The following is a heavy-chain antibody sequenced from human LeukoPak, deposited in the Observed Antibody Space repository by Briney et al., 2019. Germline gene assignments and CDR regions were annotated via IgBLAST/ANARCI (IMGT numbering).Heavy chain of an antibody. Sequence: GASVKVSCKASGYTFTSYDINWVRQATGQGLEWMGWMNPNSGNTGYAQKFQGRVTITRNTSISTAYMELSSLRSEDTAVYYCARGFWNWNSFDYWGQGTLVTVSS. CDR1: GYTFTSYD. J-gene: IGHJ4*02. CDR2: MNPNSGNT. V-gene: IGHV1-8*01. D-gene: IGHD3-3*01. CDR3: ARGFWNWNSFDY.